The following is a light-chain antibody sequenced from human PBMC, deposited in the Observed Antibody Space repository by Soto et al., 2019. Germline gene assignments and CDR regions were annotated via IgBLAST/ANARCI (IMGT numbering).Light chain of an antibody. Sequence: QSALTQPPLVSGAPGQRVTISCTGSSSNIGAGYDVHWYQQLPGTAPKLLIYGNSNRPSGVPDRFSGSKSGTSASLAITGLQAEDEADYYCQSYDSSLRGSEVFGTGTKVTVL. V-gene: IGLV1-40*01. CDR3: QSYDSSLRGSEV. J-gene: IGLJ1*01. CDR2: GNS. CDR1: SSNIGAGYD.